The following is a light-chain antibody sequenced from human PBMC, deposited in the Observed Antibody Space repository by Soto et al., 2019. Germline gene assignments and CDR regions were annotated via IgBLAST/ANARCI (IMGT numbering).Light chain of an antibody. V-gene: IGKV1-12*01. CDR1: QDIGGR. CDR2: SAS. J-gene: IGKJ4*01. CDR3: QQANTFALT. Sequence: DIQMTQSPSSVSASVGDRITITCRASQDIGGRLAWYQQKSGKAPKLLIYSASSLVSGVPSRFSGSGSGTDFTLTISSLQPEDFATYYCQQANTFALTFGGGTKVDIK.